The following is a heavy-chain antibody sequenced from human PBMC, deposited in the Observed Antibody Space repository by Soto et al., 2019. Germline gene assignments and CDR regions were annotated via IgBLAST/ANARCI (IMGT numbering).Heavy chain of an antibody. D-gene: IGHD3-22*01. V-gene: IGHV1-2*04. Sequence: ASVKVSCKASGYTFTGYYMHWVRQAPGQGLEWMGWINPNSGGTNYAQKFQGWVTMTRDTSISTAYMELSRLRSDDTAVYYCARDGPDYYDSSGYPLGGMDVWGQGTTVTVSS. CDR2: INPNSGGT. CDR3: ARDGPDYYDSSGYPLGGMDV. CDR1: GYTFTGYY. J-gene: IGHJ6*02.